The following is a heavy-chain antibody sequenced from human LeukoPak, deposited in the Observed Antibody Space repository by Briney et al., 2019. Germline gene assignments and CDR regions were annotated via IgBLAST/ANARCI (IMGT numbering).Heavy chain of an antibody. CDR3: ARGIGVAGIYNDY. J-gene: IGHJ4*02. CDR1: GYSISSGYY. V-gene: IGHV4-38-2*02. Sequence: SETLSLTCTVSGYSISSGYYWGWIWQPPGKGLEWIGSIYHSGNTYYTPSLKSRVTISVDTSKNQFSLKLSSVTAADTAVYYCARGIGVAGIYNDYWGQGTLVTVSS. D-gene: IGHD6-19*01. CDR2: IYHSGNT.